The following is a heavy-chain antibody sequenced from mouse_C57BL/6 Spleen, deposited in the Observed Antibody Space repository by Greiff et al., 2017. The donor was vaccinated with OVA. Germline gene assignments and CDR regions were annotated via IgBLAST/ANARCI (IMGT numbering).Heavy chain of an antibody. Sequence: QVQLQQSGAELVRPGASVTLSCKASGYTFTDYEMHWVKQTPVHGLEWIGAIDPETGGTAYNQKFKGKAILTADKSSSTAYMEVRSLTSEDSAVYYCTRPPAYWGQGTLVTVSA. J-gene: IGHJ3*01. CDR3: TRPPAY. V-gene: IGHV1-15*01. CDR2: IDPETGGT. CDR1: GYTFTDYE.